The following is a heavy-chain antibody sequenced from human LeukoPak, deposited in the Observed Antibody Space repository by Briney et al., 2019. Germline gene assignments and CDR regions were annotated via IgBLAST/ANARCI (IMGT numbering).Heavy chain of an antibody. CDR2: IRYDGSNK. CDR1: GFTFSSYG. Sequence: GGSLRLSCAASGFTFSSYGMHWVRQAPGKGLAWVAFIRYDGSNKYYADSVKGRFTISRDNSKNTLYLQMNSLRAEDTAVYYCAKASIVPAALLIDYWGQGTLVTVSS. J-gene: IGHJ4*02. V-gene: IGHV3-30*02. D-gene: IGHD2-2*01. CDR3: AKASIVPAALLIDY.